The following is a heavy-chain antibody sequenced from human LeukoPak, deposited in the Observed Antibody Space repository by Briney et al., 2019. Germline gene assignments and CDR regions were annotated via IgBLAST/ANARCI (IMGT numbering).Heavy chain of an antibody. CDR2: ISSYNGGA. J-gene: IGHJ4*02. CDR1: GYTFTTYG. Sequence: ASVKVSCKASGYTFTTYGFSWVRQAPGQGLEWMGWISSYNGGADYAQKLQGRVTMTTDTSTSTTYMELRSLRSDDTAVYYCARQKKHTTAIDYWGQGTLVTVSS. D-gene: IGHD4-17*01. V-gene: IGHV1-18*01. CDR3: ARQKKHTTAIDY.